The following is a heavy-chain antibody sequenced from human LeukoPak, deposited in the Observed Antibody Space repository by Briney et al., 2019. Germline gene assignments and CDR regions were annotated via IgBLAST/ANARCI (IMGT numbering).Heavy chain of an antibody. D-gene: IGHD1-1*01. Sequence: GGPLRLSCGVSGFTFSNFAMNWLRQAPGKGLEWVSFISSSSSDIHYVDSVKGRFTISRDNAKNSLFLQMNNPRADDTAVYYCSGRHNTGYYYYDMDVWGKGTTVTVSS. CDR1: GFTFSNFA. CDR3: SGRHNTGYYYYDMDV. CDR2: ISSSSSDI. V-gene: IGHV3-21*01. J-gene: IGHJ6*03.